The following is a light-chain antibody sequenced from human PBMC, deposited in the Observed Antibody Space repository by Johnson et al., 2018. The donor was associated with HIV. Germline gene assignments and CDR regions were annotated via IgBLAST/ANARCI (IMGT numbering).Light chain of an antibody. CDR3: ATWDNSLSAGRNV. CDR2: ENN. Sequence: QSVLTQPPSVSAAPGQKVTISCSGSSSNIGNNYVSWYQQLPGTAPKLLIYENNKRPSGIPDRFSGSKSGTSATLCITGLQPGAEADYYCATWDNSLSAGRNVFGTGTKVTVL. CDR1: SSNIGNNY. J-gene: IGLJ1*01. V-gene: IGLV1-51*02.